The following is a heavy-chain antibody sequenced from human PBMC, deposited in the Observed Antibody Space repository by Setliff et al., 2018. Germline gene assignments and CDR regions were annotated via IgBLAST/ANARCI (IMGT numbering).Heavy chain of an antibody. CDR3: AKGSSGWFGLCDY. CDR1: EFTFSSYG. D-gene: IGHD6-19*01. J-gene: IGHJ4*02. V-gene: IGHV3-33*06. CDR2: IWYDGSTK. Sequence: HPGGSLRLSCAASEFTFSSYGMYWVRQAPGKGLEWVAVIWYDGSTKYYADSVKGRFTISRDNSKNTLYLQMNSLRAEDTAVYYCAKGSSGWFGLCDYWGQGTLVTVSS.